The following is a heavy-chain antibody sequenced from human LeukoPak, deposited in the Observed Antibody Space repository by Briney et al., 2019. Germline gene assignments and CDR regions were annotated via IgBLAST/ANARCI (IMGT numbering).Heavy chain of an antibody. CDR2: ISYDGSNK. D-gene: IGHD6-19*01. V-gene: IGHV3-30*18. J-gene: IGHJ4*02. Sequence: GGSLRLSCAASGFTFSSYGMHWVRQAPGKGLEWVAVISYDGSNKYYADSVKGRFTISRDNSKNTLYPQMNSLRAEDTAVYYCAKDGSSGWYYWGQGTLVTVSS. CDR3: AKDGSSGWYY. CDR1: GFTFSSYG.